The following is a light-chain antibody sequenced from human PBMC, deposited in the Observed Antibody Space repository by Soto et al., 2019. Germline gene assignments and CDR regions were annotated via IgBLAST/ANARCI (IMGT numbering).Light chain of an antibody. J-gene: IGKJ1*01. CDR3: QHYHSWLRTWT. CDR1: KSVSIN. Sequence: EFVMTHSAATLSVSPGERATLSCRASKSVSINLAWYQQKPGQAPRPLIYGASTRATGIPARFSGSGSGTEFTLTISSLQAEDFAVYRCQHYHSWLRTWTFGQVSKVDVK. V-gene: IGKV3-15*01. CDR2: GAS.